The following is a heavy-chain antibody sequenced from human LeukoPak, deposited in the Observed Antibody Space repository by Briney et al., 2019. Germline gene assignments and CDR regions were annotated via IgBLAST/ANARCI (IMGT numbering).Heavy chain of an antibody. D-gene: IGHD4-17*01. CDR1: GGSISSSNW. CDR2: IYHGGST. Sequence: SGTLSLTCVVSGGSISSSNWWSWVRQPPGKGLEWIGEIYHGGSTSYNPSLKSRVTISVDKSKNQFSLKLSSVTAADTAVYYCACTTTVTTKLNYWGQGTLVTVSS. J-gene: IGHJ4*02. V-gene: IGHV4-4*02. CDR3: ACTTTVTTKLNY.